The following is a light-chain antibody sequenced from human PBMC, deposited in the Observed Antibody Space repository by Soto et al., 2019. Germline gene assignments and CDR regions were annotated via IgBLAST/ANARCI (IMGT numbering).Light chain of an antibody. J-gene: IGKJ2*01. CDR2: AAS. Sequence: DIQMTQSPSSVSASVGDRVTITCRASQGISSWLAWYQQKPGKAPKLLIYAASSLQTGVASRFSGSGSATDFTLTISSLQPEDSAAYYCLQDYNYPFTFGQGTKVDIK. CDR3: LQDYNYPFT. V-gene: IGKV1-12*01. CDR1: QGISSW.